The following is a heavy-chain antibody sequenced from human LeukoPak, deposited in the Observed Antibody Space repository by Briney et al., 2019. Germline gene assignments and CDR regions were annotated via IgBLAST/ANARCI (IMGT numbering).Heavy chain of an antibody. CDR2: IYYSGST. V-gene: IGHV4-31*11. CDR3: ASLTTGNWFDP. D-gene: IGHD4/OR15-4a*01. Sequence: SETLSLTCAVSGGSISSGGYYWSWIRQHPGKGLEWIGHIYYSGSTYYNPSLKSRVSISVDTSKNQFSLKLNSVTAADTAVFYCASLTTGNWFDPWGQGTLVTVSS. J-gene: IGHJ5*02. CDR1: GGSISSGGYY.